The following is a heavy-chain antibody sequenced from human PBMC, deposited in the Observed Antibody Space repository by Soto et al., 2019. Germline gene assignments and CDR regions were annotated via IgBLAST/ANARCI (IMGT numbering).Heavy chain of an antibody. CDR2: ISYDGSNK. D-gene: IGHD6-6*01. Sequence: QVQLVESGGGVVQPGRSLRLSCAASGFTFSSYAMHWVRQAPGKGLEWVAVISYDGSNKYYADSVKGRFTISRDNSKNTLDVQMKSLGAEDTAVYYCAGGGGGSSSSSYYYHGMDVWGQGTTVTVSS. CDR3: AGGGGGSSSSSYYYHGMDV. CDR1: GFTFSSYA. J-gene: IGHJ6*02. V-gene: IGHV3-30-3*01.